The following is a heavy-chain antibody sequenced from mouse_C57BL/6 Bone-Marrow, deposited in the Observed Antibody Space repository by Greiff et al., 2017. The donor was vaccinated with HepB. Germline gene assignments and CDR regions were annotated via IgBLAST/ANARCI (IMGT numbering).Heavy chain of an antibody. J-gene: IGHJ4*01. V-gene: IGHV1-12*01. D-gene: IGHD2-5*01. CDR1: GYTFTSYN. Sequence: SGAELVRPGASVKMSCKASGYTFTSYNMHWVKQTPRQGLEWIGAIYPGNGDTSYNQKFKGKATLTVDKSSSTAYMQLSSLTSEDSAVYFCAREGAYYSNYLYYYAMDYWGQGTSVTVSS. CDR2: IYPGNGDT. CDR3: AREGAYYSNYLYYYAMDY.